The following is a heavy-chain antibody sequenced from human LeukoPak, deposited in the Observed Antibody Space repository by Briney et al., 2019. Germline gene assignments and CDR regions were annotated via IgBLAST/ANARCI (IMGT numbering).Heavy chain of an antibody. Sequence: GGSLRLSCAASGFTFNRYSMNWVRQAPGKGLEWISYISSSGTTIYYADSVQGRFIISRDNARNSLYLQMNSLRAEDTAVYYCARVGYSDFWSGYYWDYWGQGTLATVCS. CDR1: GFTFNRYS. CDR2: ISSSGTTI. V-gene: IGHV3-48*01. J-gene: IGHJ4*02. CDR3: ARVGYSDFWSGYYWDY. D-gene: IGHD3-3*01.